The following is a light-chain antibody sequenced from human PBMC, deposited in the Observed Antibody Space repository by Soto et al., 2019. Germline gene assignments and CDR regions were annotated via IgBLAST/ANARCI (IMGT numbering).Light chain of an antibody. CDR2: GAS. CDR1: QRVDIN. Sequence: EIVLTQSPATLSVSPGERVTLSCRASQRVDINLAWYQQKPGQAPRLLIYGASTRATDMSGTFSGRGSGTEFTLTIINVRPEDFSVYYCQQYRSWPRTFGQGTKVEIK. J-gene: IGKJ1*01. CDR3: QQYRSWPRT. V-gene: IGKV3-15*01.